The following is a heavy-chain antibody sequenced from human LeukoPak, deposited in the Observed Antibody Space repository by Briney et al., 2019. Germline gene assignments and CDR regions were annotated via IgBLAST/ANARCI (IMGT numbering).Heavy chain of an antibody. D-gene: IGHD3-10*01. CDR1: GFTFSSHG. J-gene: IGHJ4*02. CDR2: IWFDGSNK. CDR3: ARVTTSGSYKFDY. Sequence: GGSLRLSCAASGFTFSSHGMHWVRQVPGKGLEWVATIWFDGSNKYYADSVKGRFTISRDNSKNTLYLQMSSLRAEDTAVYYCARVTTSGSYKFDYWGQGTLVTVSS. V-gene: IGHV3-33*01.